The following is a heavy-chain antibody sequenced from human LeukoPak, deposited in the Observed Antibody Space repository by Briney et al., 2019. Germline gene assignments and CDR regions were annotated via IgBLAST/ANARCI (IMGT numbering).Heavy chain of an antibody. CDR2: IRYDGSNK. CDR3: AKDPLGIFGAFDY. Sequence: GGSLRLSCAASGFTFRSYGMHWVRQAPGKGLGWVAFIRYDGSNKYYADSVKGRFTISRDNSKNTLYLQMNSLRAEDTAVYYCAKDPLGIFGAFDYWGQGTLVTVSS. J-gene: IGHJ4*02. D-gene: IGHD3-3*01. CDR1: GFTFRSYG. V-gene: IGHV3-30*02.